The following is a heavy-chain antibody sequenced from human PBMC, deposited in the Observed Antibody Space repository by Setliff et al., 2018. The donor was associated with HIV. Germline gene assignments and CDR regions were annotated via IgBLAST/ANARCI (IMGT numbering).Heavy chain of an antibody. CDR1: GGSVNDFY. Sequence: PSETLSLTCTVSGGSVNDFYCNWIRQPPGKGPEWIGYIHSSWSTVYNPSLKSRITISLDTSKEQFSLELSSATAADTAVYYCATLDHSGGNFLAYWGQGSLVTVSS. J-gene: IGHJ4*02. D-gene: IGHD2-21*02. CDR3: ATLDHSGGNFLAY. V-gene: IGHV4-4*09. CDR2: IHSSWST.